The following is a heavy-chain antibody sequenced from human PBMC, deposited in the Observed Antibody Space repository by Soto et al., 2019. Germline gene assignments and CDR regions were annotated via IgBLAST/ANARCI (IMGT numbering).Heavy chain of an antibody. D-gene: IGHD5-18*01. J-gene: IGHJ4*02. CDR1: GGSFSGYY. Sequence: SETLSLTCAVYGGSFSGYYWSWIRQPPGKGLEWIGEINHSGSTNYNPSLKSRVTISVDTSKNQSSLKLNSVTAADTAVYFCARILGYSFAFDYWGQGILVTVSS. V-gene: IGHV4-34*01. CDR3: ARILGYSFAFDY. CDR2: INHSGST.